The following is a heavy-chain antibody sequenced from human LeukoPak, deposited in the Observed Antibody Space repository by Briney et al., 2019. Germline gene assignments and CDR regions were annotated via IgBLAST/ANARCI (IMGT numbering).Heavy chain of an antibody. J-gene: IGHJ5*02. CDR3: VRGVGVSRFNYLDP. V-gene: IGHV3-33*01. CDR1: GFTFSSFG. Sequence: PGRSLTLSCAASGFTFSSFGMHWVRQAPGKGLEWVAVIWYDASNKYYADSVKGRFTTSRDNSKNTLYLQMNSLRDDDTAVYYCVRGVGVSRFNYLDPWGQGTLVIVSS. D-gene: IGHD1-7*01. CDR2: IWYDASNK.